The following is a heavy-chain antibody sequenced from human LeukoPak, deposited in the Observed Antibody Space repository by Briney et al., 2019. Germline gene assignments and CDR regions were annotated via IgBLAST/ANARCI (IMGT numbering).Heavy chain of an antibody. Sequence: GESLKISCQGSGYSFTNYWIGWVRQMPGKGLEWMGIIYLDDSETRYSPSFQGQVTISADKSISTAYLQWSSLKASDTAMYFCARGDDYLDYWGQGTLVTVSS. CDR2: IYLDDSET. CDR1: GYSFTNYW. D-gene: IGHD3-10*01. J-gene: IGHJ4*02. V-gene: IGHV5-51*01. CDR3: ARGDDYLDY.